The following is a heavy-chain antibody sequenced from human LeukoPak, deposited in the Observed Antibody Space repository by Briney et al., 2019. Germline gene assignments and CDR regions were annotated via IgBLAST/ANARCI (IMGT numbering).Heavy chain of an antibody. Sequence: PGGSLRLSCAASGFTFSSYAMSWVRQAPGKGLEWVSAISGSGGSTYYADSVKGRFTISRDNSKNTLYLQMNSLRAEDTAVYYCAKGEGSVAAGGWYFDLWGRGTLVTVSS. CDR3: AKGEGSVAAGGWYFDL. CDR2: ISGSGGST. D-gene: IGHD3-10*01. V-gene: IGHV3-23*01. CDR1: GFTFSSYA. J-gene: IGHJ2*01.